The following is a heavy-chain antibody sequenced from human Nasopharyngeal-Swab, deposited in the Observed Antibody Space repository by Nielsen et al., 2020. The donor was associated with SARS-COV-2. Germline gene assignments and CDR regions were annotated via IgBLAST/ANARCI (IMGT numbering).Heavy chain of an antibody. CDR3: ARDPPVPVDYYYGMDV. Sequence: GGSLRLSCAASGFTFSSYSVNWVRQAPGKGLEWVSSISSSSSYIYYADSVKGRFTISRDNAKNSLYLQMNSLRAEDTAVYYCARDPPVPVDYYYGMDVWGQGTTVTVSS. J-gene: IGHJ6*02. CDR2: ISSSSSYI. CDR1: GFTFSSYS. D-gene: IGHD2-2*01. V-gene: IGHV3-21*01.